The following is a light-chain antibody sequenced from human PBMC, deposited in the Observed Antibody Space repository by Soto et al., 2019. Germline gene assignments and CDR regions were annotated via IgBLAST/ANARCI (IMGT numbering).Light chain of an antibody. CDR3: QQYGSSPRT. CDR2: GVS. V-gene: IGKV3-20*01. J-gene: IGKJ1*01. Sequence: EIVLTQSPGTLSLSPGERATLSCRASQSVSSSYLAWYQQKPGQAPRLLISGVSSRATGIPDRFSGSGSGTEFTLTISRLEPEDFAVYYCQQYGSSPRTFGQGTKVEIK. CDR1: QSVSSSY.